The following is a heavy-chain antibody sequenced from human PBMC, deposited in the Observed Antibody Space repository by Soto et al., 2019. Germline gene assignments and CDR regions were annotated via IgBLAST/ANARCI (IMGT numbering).Heavy chain of an antibody. Sequence: SQTLSLTCAISGDSVSSNSAAWNWIRQSPSRGLEWLGRTYYRSKWYNDYAVSVKSRITINPDTSKNQFSLQLNSVTPEDTAVYISARDPVGIFGVVIIDYYYGMDGWGRGTTVTVSS. CDR2: TYYRSKWYN. D-gene: IGHD3-3*01. V-gene: IGHV6-1*01. CDR3: ARDPVGIFGVVIIDYYYGMDG. CDR1: GDSVSSNSAA. J-gene: IGHJ6*02.